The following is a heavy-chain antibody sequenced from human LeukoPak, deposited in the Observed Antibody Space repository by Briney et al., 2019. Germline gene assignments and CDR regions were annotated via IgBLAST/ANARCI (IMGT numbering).Heavy chain of an antibody. J-gene: IGHJ3*02. CDR3: AKGLGYNQEDDAFDI. CDR2: ISWNRGSI. CDR1: GFTFDDYA. V-gene: IGHV3-9*03. Sequence: GRSLRLSCAASGFTFDDYAMHWVRQAPGKGLEGVSGISWNRGSIGYADSVKGRFTISRDNAKKSLYLQMNSLRAEDMALYYCAKGLGYNQEDDAFDIWGQGTMVTVSS. D-gene: IGHD5-18*01.